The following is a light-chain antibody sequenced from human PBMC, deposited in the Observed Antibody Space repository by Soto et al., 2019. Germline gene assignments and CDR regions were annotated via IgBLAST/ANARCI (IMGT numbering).Light chain of an antibody. CDR2: EGS. Sequence: QSAPTQPPPVSGSPGQSITISCTGTSSDVGSYNLVSWYQQHPGKAPKLMIYEGSKRPSGVSNRFSGSKSGNTASLTISGLQAEDEADYYCCSYAGSSTYVFGTGTKSPS. CDR1: SSDVGSYNL. J-gene: IGLJ1*01. CDR3: CSYAGSSTYV. V-gene: IGLV2-23*01.